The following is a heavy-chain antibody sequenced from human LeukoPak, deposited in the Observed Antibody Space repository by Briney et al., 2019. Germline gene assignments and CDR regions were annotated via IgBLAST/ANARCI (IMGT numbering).Heavy chain of an antibody. J-gene: IGHJ4*02. CDR1: GFTFCSYSMN. CDR3: ASSVAGTEDFDY. V-gene: IGHV4-59*05. Sequence: GSLRLSCAASGFTFCSYSMNWVRQAPGKGLVWIGSIYYSGSTYYNPSLKSRVTISVDTSKNQFSLKLSSVTAADTAVYYCASSVAGTEDFDYWGQGTLVTVSS. D-gene: IGHD6-19*01. CDR2: IYYSGST.